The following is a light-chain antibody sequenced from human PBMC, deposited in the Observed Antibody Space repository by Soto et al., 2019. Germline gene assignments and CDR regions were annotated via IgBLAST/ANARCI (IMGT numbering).Light chain of an antibody. V-gene: IGKV3-15*01. CDR1: QSVSSN. CDR2: GAS. J-gene: IGKJ1*01. CDR3: QQYDNRPRT. Sequence: EIVMTQSPATLSVSPGERATLSCRASQSVSSNLAWYQQKSGQAPRLLIYGASTWATGIPARFSGSGSGSEFTLTISSLQSEDFAVYYCQQYDNRPRTFGQGTKVEIK.